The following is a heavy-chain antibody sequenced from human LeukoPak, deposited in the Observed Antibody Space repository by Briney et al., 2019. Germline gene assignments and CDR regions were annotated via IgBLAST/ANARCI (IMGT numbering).Heavy chain of an antibody. CDR3: ARLISTSSSRFSDY. CDR1: GFTFSSYA. D-gene: IGHD6-6*01. V-gene: IGHV3-23*01. CDR2: ISISGENT. J-gene: IGHJ4*02. Sequence: PGGSLRLSCAASGFTFSSYAMSWVRQAPGKGLEWVSAISISGENTYNADSVKGRFTISRDTSRNTLYLQMHSLRAEDTAVYYCARLISTSSSRFSDYWGQGTLVTVSS.